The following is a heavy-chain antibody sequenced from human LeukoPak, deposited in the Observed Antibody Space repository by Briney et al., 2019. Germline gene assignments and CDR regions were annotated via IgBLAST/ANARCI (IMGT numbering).Heavy chain of an antibody. CDR3: ARDPDYGGNPHDY. D-gene: IGHD4-23*01. Sequence: GGSLRLSCAASGFTFSSYSMNWVRQAPGKGLEWVSYISSSSSTMYYADSVKGRFTISRDNAKNSLYLQMNSLRAEDTAVYYCARDPDYGGNPHDYWGQGTLVTVSS. V-gene: IGHV3-48*04. CDR2: ISSSSSTM. J-gene: IGHJ4*02. CDR1: GFTFSSYS.